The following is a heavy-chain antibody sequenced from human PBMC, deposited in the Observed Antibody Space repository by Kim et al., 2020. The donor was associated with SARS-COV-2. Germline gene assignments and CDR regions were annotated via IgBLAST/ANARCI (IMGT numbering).Heavy chain of an antibody. D-gene: IGHD2-2*01. V-gene: IGHV5-51*04. CDR1: GYSFTRYW. Sequence: GESLKISCKGSGYSFTRYWIAWVGQFPGKALEWRGTPFLGDSDTRYSPSFQGQVTISADKPISTAYLQWSSLKASDTPMYYCARAPHPVGVLDVWGQGTTVTVSS. CDR2: PFLGDSDT. J-gene: IGHJ6*02. CDR3: ARAPHPVGVLDV.